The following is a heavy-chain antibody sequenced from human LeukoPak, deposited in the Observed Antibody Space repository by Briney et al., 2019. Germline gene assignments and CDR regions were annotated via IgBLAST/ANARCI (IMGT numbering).Heavy chain of an antibody. J-gene: IGHJ4*02. CDR1: EFNFNSHW. CDR2: INSDGSST. Sequence: GGSLRLSCAASEFNFNSHWMHWVRQVPGKGLVWVSRINSDGSSTSYADSVKGRFTISRDNAKNTLYLQMNSLRAEDTAVYYCAREDSSGYYYYDYWGQGTLVTVSS. V-gene: IGHV3-74*01. CDR3: AREDSSGYYYYDY. D-gene: IGHD3-22*01.